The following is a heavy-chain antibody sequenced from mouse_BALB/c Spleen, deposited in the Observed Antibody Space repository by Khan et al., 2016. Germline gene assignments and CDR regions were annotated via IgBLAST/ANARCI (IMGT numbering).Heavy chain of an antibody. D-gene: IGHD1-1*01. CDR1: GFSIQDTY. V-gene: IGHV14-3*02. Sequence: VQLQQSGAELVKPGASVKLSCTASGFSIQDTYIHWVGQRPEQGLDWIGRIDPPNDNTKYDPKFQGKATITADTSSNTAYLQLSSLTYEDTAVYYCARMYYGDYWGQGTTLTVSS. CDR3: ARMYYGDY. J-gene: IGHJ2*01. CDR2: IDPPNDNT.